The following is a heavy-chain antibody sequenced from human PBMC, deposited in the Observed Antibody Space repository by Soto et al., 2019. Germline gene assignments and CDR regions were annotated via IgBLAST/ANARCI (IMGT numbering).Heavy chain of an antibody. Sequence: ASVKVSCKASGYSFTHYVIHWVRQAPGQRLEWMGWIGVGDGKTYYSQNLQGRVTITKDTSASKAYMELSSLISEDTAVYYCVRDYASDSGVHLDFWGQGTLVTVSS. CDR1: GYSFTHYV. D-gene: IGHD3-22*01. CDR2: IGVGDGKT. J-gene: IGHJ4*02. V-gene: IGHV1-3*01. CDR3: VRDYASDSGVHLDF.